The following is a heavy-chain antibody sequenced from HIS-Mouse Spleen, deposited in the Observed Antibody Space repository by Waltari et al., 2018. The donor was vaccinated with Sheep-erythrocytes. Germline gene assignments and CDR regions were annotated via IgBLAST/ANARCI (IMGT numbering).Heavy chain of an antibody. Sequence: SCISWNSGSLGYAESVKGRFTIAIDNAKNSLYLQMNSLRAEDTALYYCAKDISRNIVVVPAAVGDYWGQGTLVTVSS. CDR3: AKDISRNIVVVPAAVGDY. V-gene: IGHV3-9*01. D-gene: IGHD2-2*01. J-gene: IGHJ4*02. CDR2: ISWNSGSL.